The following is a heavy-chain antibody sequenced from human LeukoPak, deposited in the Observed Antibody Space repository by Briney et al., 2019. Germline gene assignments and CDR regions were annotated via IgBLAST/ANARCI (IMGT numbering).Heavy chain of an antibody. Sequence: GGSLRLSCAASGFTFSSYAMSWVRQAPGKGLEWVGRIKSKTDGGTTDYAAPVKGRFTISRDDSKNTLYLQMNSLKTEDTAVYYCTTDLYGAMGRGYAFDIWGQGTMVTVSS. CDR1: GFTFSSYA. J-gene: IGHJ3*02. V-gene: IGHV3-15*01. CDR2: IKSKTDGGTT. CDR3: TTDLYGAMGRGYAFDI. D-gene: IGHD4-17*01.